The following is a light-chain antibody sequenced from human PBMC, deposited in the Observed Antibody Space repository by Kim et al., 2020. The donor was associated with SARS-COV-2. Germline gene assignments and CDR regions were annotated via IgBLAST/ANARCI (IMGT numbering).Light chain of an antibody. Sequence: DIKMTQSPSPLSAAVGDSVTITCRASQSISTNLNWYQQKSGKAPKLMIYAASSLQGGVPSRFSGSGAGTDFTLTISSLQPEDSATYYGQQSNSTPLTFGGGTRVEIK. V-gene: IGKV1-39*01. CDR3: QQSNSTPLT. CDR2: AAS. CDR1: QSISTN. J-gene: IGKJ4*01.